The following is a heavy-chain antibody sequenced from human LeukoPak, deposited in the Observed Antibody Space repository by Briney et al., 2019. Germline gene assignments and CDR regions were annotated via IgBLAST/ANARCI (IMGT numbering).Heavy chain of an antibody. CDR3: ARGIDY. CDR2: IYTGGGR. CDR1: GFTASGYY. Sequence: GGSLRLSCAASGFTASGYYMNWGRQAPGKELEWGSVIYTGGGRYYADSVRGRFTISRDTSKNIVFLQMNSLRVEDTAVYYCARGIDYWGRGTLVTVSS. J-gene: IGHJ4*02. V-gene: IGHV3-53*01.